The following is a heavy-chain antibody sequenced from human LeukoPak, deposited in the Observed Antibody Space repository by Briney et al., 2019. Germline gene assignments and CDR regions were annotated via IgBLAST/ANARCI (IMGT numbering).Heavy chain of an antibody. Sequence: PGGSLRLSCAASGFTFSDYWMHWVRQAPGKGLVWVSRINTDGSSTRYADSVKGRFTISRDNAKNTLYLQMNSLRAEDTAVYYCARAYYYGSGSYPSGYWGQGTLVTVSS. D-gene: IGHD3-10*01. J-gene: IGHJ4*02. CDR2: INTDGSST. V-gene: IGHV3-74*01. CDR1: GFTFSDYW. CDR3: ARAYYYGSGSYPSGY.